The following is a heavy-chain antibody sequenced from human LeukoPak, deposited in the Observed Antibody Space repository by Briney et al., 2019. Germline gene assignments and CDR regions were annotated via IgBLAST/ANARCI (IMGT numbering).Heavy chain of an antibody. CDR3: ATDLSGKEDR. J-gene: IGHJ5*02. CDR1: GFPFGSYW. V-gene: IGHV3-74*01. CDR2: MNEDGRVT. Sequence: GGSLRLSCVVSGFPFGSYWMHWVRQVPGKGLVWVSRMNEDGRVTDYADSVKGRFTISRDNAKNTLYLQMNSLRDDDTALYFCATDLSGKEDRWGQGTLVAVSS. D-gene: IGHD6-19*01.